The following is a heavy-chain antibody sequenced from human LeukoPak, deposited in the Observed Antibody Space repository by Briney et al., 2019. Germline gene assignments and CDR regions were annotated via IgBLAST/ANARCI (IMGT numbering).Heavy chain of an antibody. V-gene: IGHV3-15*01. Sequence: PGGSLRLSCAASGFTFSNAWMSWVRQAPGKGLEWVGRIKSKTDGGTTDYAAPVKGRFTISRDDSKNTLYLQMNSLKTEDTAVYYCTTNSVVPAAMLGFYYYYGMDVWGQGTTVTVSS. CDR2: IKSKTDGGTT. CDR1: GFTFSNAW. CDR3: TTNSVVPAAMLGFYYYYGMDV. D-gene: IGHD2-2*01. J-gene: IGHJ6*02.